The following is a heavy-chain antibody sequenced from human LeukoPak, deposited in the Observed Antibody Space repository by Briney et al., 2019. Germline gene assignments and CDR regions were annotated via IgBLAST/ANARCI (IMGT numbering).Heavy chain of an antibody. Sequence: ASVTVSCKASGYTFTGYYMHWVRQAPGQGLEWMGWINPNSGGTNYAQKFQGRVTMTRDTSISTAYMELSRLRSDDTAVYYCARVPPTYYYDSSGYSQETNWFDPWGQGTLVTVSS. CDR2: INPNSGGT. J-gene: IGHJ5*02. CDR1: GYTFTGYY. CDR3: ARVPPTYYYDSSGYSQETNWFDP. V-gene: IGHV1-2*02. D-gene: IGHD3-22*01.